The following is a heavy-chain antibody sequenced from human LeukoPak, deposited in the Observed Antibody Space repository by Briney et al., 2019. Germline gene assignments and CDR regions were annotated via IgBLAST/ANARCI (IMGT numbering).Heavy chain of an antibody. Sequence: SQTLSLTCTVSGGSITSGDCYWSWIRQPPGKGLEGIGYIYYSGSAYSSPSLKSRLTISVDTCKNQFSLKLSSVTAADTAVYYCGRVVAGYCNTATWNRYAVDVWGQGTTVTVS. J-gene: IGHJ6*02. V-gene: IGHV4-30-4*08. D-gene: IGHD2-2*03. CDR2: IYYSGSA. CDR1: GGSITSGDCY. CDR3: GRVVAGYCNTATWNRYAVDV.